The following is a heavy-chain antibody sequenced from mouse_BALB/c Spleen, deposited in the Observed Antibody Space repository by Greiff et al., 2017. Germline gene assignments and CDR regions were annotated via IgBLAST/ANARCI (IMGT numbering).Heavy chain of an antibody. V-gene: IGHV1S41*01. CDR3: AILEEFITTVVGDY. J-gene: IGHJ2*01. Sequence: DLVKPGASVKLSCKASGYTFTSYWINWIKQRPGQGLEWIGRIAPGSGSTYYNEMFKGKATLTVDTSSSTAYIQLSSLSSEDSAVYFGAILEEFITTVVGDYWGQGTTLTVSS. CDR1: GYTFTSYW. CDR2: IAPGSGST. D-gene: IGHD1-1*01.